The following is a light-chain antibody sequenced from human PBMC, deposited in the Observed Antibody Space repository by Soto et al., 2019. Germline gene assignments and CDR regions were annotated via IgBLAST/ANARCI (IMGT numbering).Light chain of an antibody. CDR2: GAS. CDR3: QQYNNWPPIT. V-gene: IGKV3-15*01. CDR1: QSVRTK. Sequence: EIVMTQSPATLSVSPGEGATLSCRASQSVRTKLAWYQQKAGQAPRLLIYGASTRASGVSDRFSGSGSGTEFTLTISSLQSEDFAVYYCQQYNNWPPITFGQGTRLEIK. J-gene: IGKJ5*01.